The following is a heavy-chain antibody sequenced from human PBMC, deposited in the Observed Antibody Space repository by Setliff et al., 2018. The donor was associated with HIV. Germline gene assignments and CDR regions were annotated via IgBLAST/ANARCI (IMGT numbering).Heavy chain of an antibody. D-gene: IGHD6-13*01. Sequence: SETLSLTCSVSGGYLDSYSWSWIRQPAGKGLEWIGQVYTSGFTDYNPSLKSRVTLSADPSKTEVSLKMSSVTAADTAVYYCARGRAGTGLDPWGQGTLVTVSS. CDR1: GGYLDSYS. V-gene: IGHV4-4*07. CDR3: ARGRAGTGLDP. CDR2: VYTSGFT. J-gene: IGHJ5*02.